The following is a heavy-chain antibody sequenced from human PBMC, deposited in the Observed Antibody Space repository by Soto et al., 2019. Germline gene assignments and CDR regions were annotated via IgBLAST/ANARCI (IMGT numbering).Heavy chain of an antibody. CDR3: ARDTFGGAYDFGP. CDR1: GFTVSNFY. J-gene: IGHJ4*02. D-gene: IGHD3-3*01. CDR2: ISSGGST. Sequence: EVQLVESGGGLVQPGGSLRLSCAASGFTVSNFYMPWVRQAPGKGLEWVSVISSGGSTYYADSVKGRFTISRDNSKNTLYLEMNSLRAGDTAVDYCARDTFGGAYDFGPGGQGTLGTVSS. V-gene: IGHV3-66*01.